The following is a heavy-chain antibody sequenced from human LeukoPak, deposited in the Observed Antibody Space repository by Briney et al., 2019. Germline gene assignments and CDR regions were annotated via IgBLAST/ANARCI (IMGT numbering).Heavy chain of an antibody. J-gene: IGHJ5*02. CDR1: GFTFSSYA. V-gene: IGHV3-23*01. D-gene: IGHD3-9*01. CDR2: ISGSGGST. CDR3: AKQYDILTGYFS. Sequence: PGGSLRLSCAASGFTFSSYAMSWVRQAPGKGLEWVSAISGSGGSTYYADSVKGRFTISRDNSKNTLYLQMNSRRAEDTAVYYCAKQYDILTGYFSWGQGTLVTVSS.